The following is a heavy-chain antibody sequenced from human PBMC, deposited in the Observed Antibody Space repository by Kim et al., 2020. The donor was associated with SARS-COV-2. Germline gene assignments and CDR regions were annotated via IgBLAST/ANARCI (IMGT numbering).Heavy chain of an antibody. D-gene: IGHD6-13*01. CDR2: ISFDGNNK. J-gene: IGHJ4*02. Sequence: GGSLRLSCTASGFTFSSYYMHWVRQTPGKGLEWVAVISFDGNNKYYGDSVRGRFTVSRDDSKNTLFLEMNSLRAEDTAVYYCARAPRANGTSWYFVYWGQGTLVSVSS. CDR3: ARAPRANGTSWYFVY. CDR1: GFTFSSYY. V-gene: IGHV3-30-3*01.